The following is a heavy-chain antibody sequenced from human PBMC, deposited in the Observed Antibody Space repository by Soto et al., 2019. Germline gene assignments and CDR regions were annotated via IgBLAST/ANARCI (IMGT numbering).Heavy chain of an antibody. V-gene: IGHV1-46*01. CDR3: AGALYSGYETGYYYYGMDV. D-gene: IGHD5-12*01. J-gene: IGHJ6*02. Sequence: ASVKVSCKASGYTFTSYYMHWVRQAPGQGLEWMGIINPSGGSTSYAQKFQGRVTMTRDTSTSTVYMELSSLRSEDTAVYYCAGALYSGYETGYYYYGMDVWGQGTTVTVSS. CDR1: GYTFTSYY. CDR2: INPSGGST.